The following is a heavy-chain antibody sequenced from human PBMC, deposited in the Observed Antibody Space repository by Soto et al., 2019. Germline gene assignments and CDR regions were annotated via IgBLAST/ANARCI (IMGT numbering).Heavy chain of an antibody. J-gene: IGHJ6*02. CDR3: ARGVSGYDILTGYYTYGMDV. CDR1: GYSFTSYW. Sequence: PGESLKISCKGSGYSFTSYWIGWVRQMPGKGLEWMGIIYPGDSDTRYSPSFQGQVTISADKSISTAYLQWSSLKASDTAMYYCARGVSGYDILTGYYTYGMDVWGQGTTVTSP. V-gene: IGHV5-51*01. CDR2: IYPGDSDT. D-gene: IGHD3-9*01.